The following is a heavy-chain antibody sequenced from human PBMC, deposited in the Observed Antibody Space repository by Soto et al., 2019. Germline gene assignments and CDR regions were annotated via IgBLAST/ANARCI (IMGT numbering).Heavy chain of an antibody. J-gene: IGHJ5*02. CDR1: GGSMTSYF. Sequence: ETLSLTCTVSGGSMTSYFWSWIRQPPGKGLEWIGYIYYSGSTNYNPSLKSRVTISVDTSKNQFSLKLTSVTAADTAMYYCARATSGWYVSGFDPWGQGTLVTVSS. CDR2: IYYSGST. V-gene: IGHV4-59*01. CDR3: ARATSGWYVSGFDP. D-gene: IGHD6-19*01.